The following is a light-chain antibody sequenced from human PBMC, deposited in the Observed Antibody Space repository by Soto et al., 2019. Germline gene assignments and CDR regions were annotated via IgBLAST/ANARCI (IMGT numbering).Light chain of an antibody. CDR3: SSYTTSSTLYV. V-gene: IGLV2-14*01. J-gene: IGLJ1*01. Sequence: QSVLTQPRSVSGSPGQSVTISCTGTSGDIGGYNYVSWYQQYSGKAPKLIIFEVTNRPSGVSDRFSGSKSGDTASLTISGVQAEDEADYYCSSYTTSSTLYVFGPGTKLTVL. CDR1: SGDIGGYNY. CDR2: EVT.